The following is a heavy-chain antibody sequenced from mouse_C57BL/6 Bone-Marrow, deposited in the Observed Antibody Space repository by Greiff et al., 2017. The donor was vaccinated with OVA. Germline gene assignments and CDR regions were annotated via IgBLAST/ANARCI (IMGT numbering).Heavy chain of an antibody. CDR1: GYTFTSYW. Sequence: QVQLQQPGAELVKPGASVKLSCKASGYTFTSYWMHWVKQRPGRGLEWIGRIDPNSGGTKYNEKFKSKATLTVDKPSSTAYMQLSSLTSEDSAVYDCARLGSPSGGSSYVNWYFDVWGTGTTVTVSS. CDR3: ARLGSPSGGSSYVNWYFDV. CDR2: IDPNSGGT. V-gene: IGHV1-72*01. D-gene: IGHD1-1*01. J-gene: IGHJ1*03.